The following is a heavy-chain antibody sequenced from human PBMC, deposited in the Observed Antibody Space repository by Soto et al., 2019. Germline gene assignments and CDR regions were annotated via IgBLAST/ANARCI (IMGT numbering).Heavy chain of an antibody. CDR1: GYTFSSYA. D-gene: IGHD1-1*01. CDR3: AIRNDEERPFYYYYGMDV. V-gene: IGHV1-3*01. J-gene: IGHJ6*02. CDR2: INAGNGNT. Sequence: QVQLVQSGAEGKKPGASVKVSCKASGYTFSSYAMHWVRQAPGQRLEWMGWINAGNGNTKYSQKLQGRVTITRDTSASTAYMDLSSLRSEDTAVYYCAIRNDEERPFYYYYGMDVWGQGTTVTVSS.